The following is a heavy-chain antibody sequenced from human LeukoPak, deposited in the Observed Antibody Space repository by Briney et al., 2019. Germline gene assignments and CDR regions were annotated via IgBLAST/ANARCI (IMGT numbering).Heavy chain of an antibody. D-gene: IGHD3-10*01. J-gene: IGHJ3*02. CDR3: ARGGSGISNAFDI. CDR2: IYYSGST. V-gene: IGHV4-59*01. CDR1: GGSISSYY. Sequence: SETLSLTCTVSGGSISSYYWSWIRQPPGKGLEWIGYIYYSGSTNSNPSLKSRVTMSVDTSKNQFSLKLRSVTAADTAVYYCARGGSGISNAFDIWGQGTMVTVSS.